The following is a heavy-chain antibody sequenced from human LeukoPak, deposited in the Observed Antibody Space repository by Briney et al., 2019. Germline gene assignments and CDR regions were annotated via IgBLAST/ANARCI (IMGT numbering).Heavy chain of an antibody. Sequence: WGSLRLSCAASGFTFSSYGMHWVRQAPGQGLEWMGWINPNSGGTNYAQKFQGRVTMTRDTSISTAYMELSRLRSDDTAAYYCARVQWSGWYPPGCWGQGTLVTVSS. V-gene: IGHV1-2*02. CDR1: GFTFSSYG. CDR3: ARVQWSGWYPPGC. J-gene: IGHJ4*02. CDR2: INPNSGGT. D-gene: IGHD6-19*01.